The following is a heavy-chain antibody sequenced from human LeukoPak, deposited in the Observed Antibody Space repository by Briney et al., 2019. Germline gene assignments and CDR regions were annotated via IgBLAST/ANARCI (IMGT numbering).Heavy chain of an antibody. CDR2: ITHTGSA. V-gene: IGHV4-34*01. CDR1: GVSFSANS. D-gene: IGHD3-9*01. CDR3: ARGLILTGYNIVGWFDP. Sequence: PSETLSLTCAVSGVSFSANSWSWIRQPPGKGLEWIGEITHTGSATYNPSLKSRVTISVDTSKNQFSLNLSSVTAADTAVYYCARGLILTGYNIVGWFDPWGQGTLVTVSS. J-gene: IGHJ5*02.